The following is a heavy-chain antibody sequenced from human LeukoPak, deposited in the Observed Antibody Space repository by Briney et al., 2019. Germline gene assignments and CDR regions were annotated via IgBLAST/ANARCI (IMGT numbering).Heavy chain of an antibody. D-gene: IGHD1-26*01. CDR2: INPNSGDT. Sequence: ASVKVSCKASGYTFTGYYMHWVRQAPGQGLEWMGWINPNSGDTNYAQKFQGRVTMTRDTSISTAYMELSRLRSDDTAVYYCARFSRELSFDYWGQGTLVTVSS. J-gene: IGHJ4*02. V-gene: IGHV1-2*02. CDR3: ARFSRELSFDY. CDR1: GYTFTGYY.